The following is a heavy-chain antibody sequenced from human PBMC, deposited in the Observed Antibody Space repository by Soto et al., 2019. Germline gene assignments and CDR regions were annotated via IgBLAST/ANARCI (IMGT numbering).Heavy chain of an antibody. CDR1: GGTFSSHA. CDR3: ARYMGYDFWSGYSERRDYFDY. Sequence: GASVKASCKPSGGTFSSHAISCVRQAPGQGLEWMGGIIPIFGTANYAQKFQGRVTITADESTSTAYMELSSLRSEDTAVYYCARYMGYDFWSGYSERRDYFDYCCQGTLVTVSS. CDR2: IIPIFGTA. D-gene: IGHD3-3*01. J-gene: IGHJ4*02. V-gene: IGHV1-69*13.